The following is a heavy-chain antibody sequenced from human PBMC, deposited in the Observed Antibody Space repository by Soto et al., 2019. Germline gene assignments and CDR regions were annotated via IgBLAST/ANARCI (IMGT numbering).Heavy chain of an antibody. Sequence: EASVKVSCKTSGFTFINYGFHWVRQTPGQRLEWMGWINAGNGRTKYSQKLQGRVTITRDTSASTAYMELRSLRSDDTAVYYCLLPVAGIGWDWFDPWGQGTLVTVSS. CDR3: LLPVAGIGWDWFDP. J-gene: IGHJ5*02. V-gene: IGHV1-3*01. CDR2: INAGNGRT. D-gene: IGHD6-19*01. CDR1: GFTFINYG.